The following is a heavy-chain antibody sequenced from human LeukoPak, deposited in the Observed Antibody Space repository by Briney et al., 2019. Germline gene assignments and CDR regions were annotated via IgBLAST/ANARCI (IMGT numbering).Heavy chain of an antibody. D-gene: IGHD6-19*01. CDR3: ARGIAVGGPFDP. CDR1: GYTFTSYY. CDR2: INPSGGST. Sequence: ASVKVSCKASGYTFTSYYMHWVRQAPGQGLEWMGIINPSGGSTSYAQKFQGRVTMTRDTSISTAYMELSRLRSDDTAVYYCARGIAVGGPFDPWGQGTLVTVSS. V-gene: IGHV1-46*01. J-gene: IGHJ5*02.